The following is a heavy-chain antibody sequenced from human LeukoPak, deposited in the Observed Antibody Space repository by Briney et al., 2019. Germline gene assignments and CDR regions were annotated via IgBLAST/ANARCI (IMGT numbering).Heavy chain of an antibody. J-gene: IGHJ3*02. D-gene: IGHD6-13*01. CDR3: ARGGIAAAGLTCAFDI. CDR1: GGSISSGAYY. V-gene: IGHV4-31*03. Sequence: SETLSLTCTVSGGSISSGAYYWSWIRQHPGKGLEWIGYMYYSGSTYYNPSLKSRLTMSVGTSKSQFSLKLSSVTAADTAVYYCARGGIAAAGLTCAFDIWGQGTMVTVSS. CDR2: MYYSGST.